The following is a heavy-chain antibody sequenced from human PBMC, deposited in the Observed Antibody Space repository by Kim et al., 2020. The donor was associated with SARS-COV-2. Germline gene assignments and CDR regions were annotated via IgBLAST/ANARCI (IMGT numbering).Heavy chain of an antibody. Sequence: GGSLRLSCAASGFTFSAYSMSWFRQAPGKGLEWVASLSGGGGSTYYADSVESRFTIYRDNSENMLFLRMNTLRADDTAIYYCARVGSGPNVGRDYFGSWGQGTPVTVSS. CDR2: LSGGGGST. CDR3: ARVGSGPNVGRDYFGS. CDR1: GFTFSAYS. D-gene: IGHD1-26*01. V-gene: IGHV3-23*01. J-gene: IGHJ4*02.